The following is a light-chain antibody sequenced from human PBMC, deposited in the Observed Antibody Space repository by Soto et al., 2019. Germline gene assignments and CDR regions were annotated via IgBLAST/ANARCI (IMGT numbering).Light chain of an antibody. J-gene: IGKJ1*01. CDR1: QSINRW. V-gene: IGKV1-5*01. CDR2: GAS. CDR3: QQYDSNPWT. Sequence: DIQMTQSPSTLSASVGDRVTFTCRASQSINRWLAWFQQKPGKAPKLLIFGASNLESGVPSRFSGSGSGTEFTLTINSLQPEDFESYFCQQYDSNPWTFGQGTKVEI.